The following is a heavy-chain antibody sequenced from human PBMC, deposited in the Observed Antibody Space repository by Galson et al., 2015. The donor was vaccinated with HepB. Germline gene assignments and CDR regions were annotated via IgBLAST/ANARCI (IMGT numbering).Heavy chain of an antibody. CDR2: INPSSSNT. CDR1: GYTFTSYY. CDR3: ARTNCSGGGCSSSWFDH. J-gene: IGHJ5*02. V-gene: IGHV1-46*01. Sequence: SVKVSCAASGYTFTSYYMHWVRQAPGQGLEWVGTINPSSSNTSYAQKFQGRVTMTMDTSTSTVYMELNSLRSEDTAVDYCARTNCSGGGCSSSWFDHWGQGTLVTVSS. D-gene: IGHD2-15*01.